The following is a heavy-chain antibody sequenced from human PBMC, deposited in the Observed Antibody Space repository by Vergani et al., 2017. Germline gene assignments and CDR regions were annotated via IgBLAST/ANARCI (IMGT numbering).Heavy chain of an antibody. CDR2: IHYSENT. CDR3: ARDGGEYDKDALDV. D-gene: IGHD2-21*01. J-gene: IGHJ3*01. CDR1: FDSIRNLY. Sequence: QVQLQESGPGLVKSSETLSLTCSVSFDSIRNLYCNWIRQPPGKGLEWIGSIHYSENTNYNPSLKTRVTISVDTSKKQFSLKLTSVTAADTAVYYCARDGGEYDKDALDVWGQGTKVTVTS. V-gene: IGHV4-59*11.